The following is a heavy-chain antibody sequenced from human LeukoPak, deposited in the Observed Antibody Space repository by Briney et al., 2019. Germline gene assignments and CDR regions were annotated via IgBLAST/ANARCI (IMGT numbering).Heavy chain of an antibody. V-gene: IGHV3-23*01. CDR3: AKGVGATPFDY. CDR1: GFTFSTDA. Sequence: GGSLRLSCAASGFTFSTDAMSWVRQAPGKGLEWVSAIGGSGGSTYYADSVKGRFTISRDSSKNTLYMQMNSLRAEDTAVYYCAKGVGATPFDYWGQGTLVTVS. CDR2: IGGSGGST. D-gene: IGHD1-26*01. J-gene: IGHJ4*02.